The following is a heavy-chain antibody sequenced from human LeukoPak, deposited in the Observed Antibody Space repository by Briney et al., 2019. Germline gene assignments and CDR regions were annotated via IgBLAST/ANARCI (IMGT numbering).Heavy chain of an antibody. Sequence: NPGGSLRLSCAASGFTFSDYYMSWIRQAPGKGLEWVSYISGGSSTIYYADSLKGRSTVSRDNAKNSLYLQMNSLRDEDTAVYYCARVFRDYDGERYFDYWGQGTLVTVSS. V-gene: IGHV3-11*04. CDR2: ISGGSSTI. CDR1: GFTFSDYY. D-gene: IGHD4-17*01. J-gene: IGHJ4*02. CDR3: ARVFRDYDGERYFDY.